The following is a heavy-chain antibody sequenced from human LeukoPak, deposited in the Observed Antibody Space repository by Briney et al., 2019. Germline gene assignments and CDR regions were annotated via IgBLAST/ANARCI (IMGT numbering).Heavy chain of an antibody. J-gene: IGHJ5*02. Sequence: SETLSLTCTVSGGSISSSSYYWGWIRQPPGKGLEWIGSIYYSGSTYYNPSLKSRVTISVDTSRNQFSLKLSSVTAADTAVYYCARKQYYYDSSGYSNWFDPWGQGTLVTVST. CDR1: GGSISSSSYY. CDR3: ARKQYYYDSSGYSNWFDP. V-gene: IGHV4-39*01. D-gene: IGHD3-22*01. CDR2: IYYSGST.